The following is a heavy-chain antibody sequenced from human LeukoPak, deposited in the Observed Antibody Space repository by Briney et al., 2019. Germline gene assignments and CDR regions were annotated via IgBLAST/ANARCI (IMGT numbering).Heavy chain of an antibody. CDR2: IILNTGGT. J-gene: IGHJ6*02. Sequence: ASVKVFCKASGYTFTGYYMYWVRQAPGQGLVWMGWIILNTGGTKYGQNYQGRVTMTRDTSISTAYMELSRLRSDDTAVYYCATRSLAAAGPVGYYYYGMDVWGQGTTVTASS. D-gene: IGHD6-13*01. CDR3: ATRSLAAAGPVGYYYYGMDV. CDR1: GYTFTGYY. V-gene: IGHV1-2*02.